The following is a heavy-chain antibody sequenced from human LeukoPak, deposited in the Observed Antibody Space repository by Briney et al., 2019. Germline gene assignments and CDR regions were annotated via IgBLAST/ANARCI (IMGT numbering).Heavy chain of an antibody. Sequence: SVKVSCKASGGTFSSYAISWVRQAPGQGLEWMGGIIPIFGTANYAQKFQGRVTITADESTSTAYMELSSLRSEDTAVYYCARASYYDFWSAYFPSAFDIWGQGTMVTVSS. D-gene: IGHD3-3*01. V-gene: IGHV1-69*13. CDR2: IIPIFGTA. CDR3: ARASYYDFWSAYFPSAFDI. CDR1: GGTFSSYA. J-gene: IGHJ3*02.